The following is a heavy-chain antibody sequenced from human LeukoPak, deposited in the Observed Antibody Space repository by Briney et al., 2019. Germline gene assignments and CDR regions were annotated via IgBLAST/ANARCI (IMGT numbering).Heavy chain of an antibody. D-gene: IGHD6-19*01. J-gene: IGHJ4*02. CDR3: ALETSVAGTVY. CDR2: INHSGST. CDR1: GGSISGYY. V-gene: IGHV4-34*01. Sequence: SETLSLTCTVSGGSISGYYWSWIRQPPGKGLEWIGEINHSGSTNYNPSLKSRVTISVDRSKNQFSLKLSSVTAADTAVYYCALETSVAGTVYWGQGTLVTVSS.